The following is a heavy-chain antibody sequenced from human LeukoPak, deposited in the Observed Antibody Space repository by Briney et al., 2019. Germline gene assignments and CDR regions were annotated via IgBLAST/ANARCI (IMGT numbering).Heavy chain of an antibody. J-gene: IGHJ6*04. Sequence: SETLSLTCTVSGGSISSYYWSWIRQPPGKGLEWIGYIYYSGSTNYNASLKSRVTISVDKTKNQLSLKMASVTAADTAVYYCARDVGARVPNVWGKGTMVTVSS. V-gene: IGHV4-59*12. CDR3: ARDVGARVPNV. CDR1: GGSISSYY. CDR2: IYYSGST.